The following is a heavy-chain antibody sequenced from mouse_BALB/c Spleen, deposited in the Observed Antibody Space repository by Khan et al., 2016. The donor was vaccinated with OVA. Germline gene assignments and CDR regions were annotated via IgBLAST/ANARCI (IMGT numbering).Heavy chain of an antibody. CDR3: VNHGSSSAWFTY. Sequence: QVQLQQSGAELAKPGASVKMSCKASGYTFTNYWMYWVKQRPGQGLEWIGYINPSTGYTEYNQKFKDKATLTADKSSSTAYMQLSSLTSEDSAVYYCVNHGSSSAWFTYWGQGTLVTVSA. D-gene: IGHD1-1*01. J-gene: IGHJ3*01. CDR2: INPSTGYT. CDR1: GYTFTNYW. V-gene: IGHV1-7*01.